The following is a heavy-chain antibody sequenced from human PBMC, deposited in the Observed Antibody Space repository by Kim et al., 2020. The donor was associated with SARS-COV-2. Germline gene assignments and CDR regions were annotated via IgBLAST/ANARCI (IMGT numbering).Heavy chain of an antibody. Sequence: IHHADSGKGRFTISRDNAKNSLYLQMNSLRAEDTAVYYCARVSHSSSLDYWGQGTLVTVSS. V-gene: IGHV3-11*04. CDR2: I. CDR3: ARVSHSSSLDY. D-gene: IGHD6-13*01. J-gene: IGHJ4*02.